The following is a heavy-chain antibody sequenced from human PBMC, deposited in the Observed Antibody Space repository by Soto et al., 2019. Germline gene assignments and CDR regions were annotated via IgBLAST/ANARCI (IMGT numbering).Heavy chain of an antibody. Sequence: SETLSLTCAVYGGSFSGYYWSWIRQPPGKGLEWIGEINHSGSTNYNPSLKSRVTISVDTSKNQFSLKLSSVTAADTAVYYCAKEDTAMVFDYWGQGTLVTVS. J-gene: IGHJ4*02. CDR2: INHSGST. CDR3: AKEDTAMVFDY. CDR1: GGSFSGYY. D-gene: IGHD5-18*01. V-gene: IGHV4-34*01.